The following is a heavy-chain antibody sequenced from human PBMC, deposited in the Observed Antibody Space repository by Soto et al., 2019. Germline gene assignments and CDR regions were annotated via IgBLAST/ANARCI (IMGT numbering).Heavy chain of an antibody. D-gene: IGHD2-15*01. CDR3: ARGGCAGGSCPVRFEY. Sequence: GGSLRLSCAASGFTFSSYWMHWVRQAPGKGLVWVSLISSDGKNRNYADSVKGRFTISRDNAKNTLYLQMSSLRAEDTAVYYCARGGCAGGSCPVRFEYWGQGALVTVSS. J-gene: IGHJ4*02. V-gene: IGHV3-74*01. CDR1: GFTFSSYW. CDR2: ISSDGKNR.